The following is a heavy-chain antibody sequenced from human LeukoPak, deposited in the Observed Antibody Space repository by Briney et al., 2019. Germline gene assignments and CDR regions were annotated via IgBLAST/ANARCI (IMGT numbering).Heavy chain of an antibody. V-gene: IGHV4-39*07. J-gene: IGHJ4*02. CDR2: IYYSGST. CDR1: GGSISSSSYY. D-gene: IGHD6-6*01. CDR3: ARVLAARRNRWDY. Sequence: PSETLSLTCTVSGGSISSSSYYWGWIRQPPGKGLEWIGSIYYSGSTYYNPSLKSRVTISVDTSKNQFSLKLSSVTAADTAVYYCARVLAARRNRWDYWGQGTLVTVSS.